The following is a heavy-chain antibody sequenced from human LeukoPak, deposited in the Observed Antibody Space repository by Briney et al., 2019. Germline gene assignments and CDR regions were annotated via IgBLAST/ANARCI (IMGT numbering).Heavy chain of an antibody. V-gene: IGHV3-48*01. CDR1: GFTFSRYS. J-gene: IGHJ4*02. CDR3: ARDRPIDY. CDR2: ISSDSGSI. Sequence: GGSLRLSCAASGFTFSRYSMNWVRQAPGKGLEWVSYISSDSGSIYYADSVRGRLTISRDKARNSLYLQMNSLRAEDTAVYYCARDRPIDYWGQGALVTVSS.